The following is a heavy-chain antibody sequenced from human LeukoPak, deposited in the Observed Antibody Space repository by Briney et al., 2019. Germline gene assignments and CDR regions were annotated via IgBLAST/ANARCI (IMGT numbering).Heavy chain of an antibody. CDR2: ISYSGST. CDR1: GGSISSYY. D-gene: IGHD1-1*01. V-gene: IGHV4-59*01. Sequence: SETLSLTCTVSGGSISSYYWSWIRQPPGKGLEWIGYISYSGSTNFNPSLKSRVTISVDTPKNQFSLKLSSVTAADTAVYYCAREGTAGTNLNWFDPWGQGTLVTVSP. J-gene: IGHJ5*02. CDR3: AREGTAGTNLNWFDP.